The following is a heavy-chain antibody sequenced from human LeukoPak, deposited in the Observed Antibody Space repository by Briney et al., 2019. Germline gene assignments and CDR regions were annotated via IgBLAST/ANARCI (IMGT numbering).Heavy chain of an antibody. CDR2: IYYSGST. V-gene: IGHV4-59*08. D-gene: IGHD3-9*01. J-gene: IGHJ4*02. CDR1: GGSISRYY. CDR3: ARRYYDLFTGPYYFDY. Sequence: PSETLSLTCTVSGGSISRYYWSWIRQPPGKGLEWIGYIYYSGSTNYNPSLKSRVTISVDTSKNQFSLKMSSVTAADTAVYYCARRYYDLFTGPYYFDYWGQGTLVTVSS.